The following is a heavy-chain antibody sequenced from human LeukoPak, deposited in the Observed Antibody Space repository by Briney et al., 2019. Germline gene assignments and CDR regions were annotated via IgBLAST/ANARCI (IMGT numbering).Heavy chain of an antibody. D-gene: IGHD6-13*01. CDR3: ARDLPYSSSPEFDY. Sequence: ASVKVSCKASGYTFTSYYMHWVRQAPGQGLEWMGIINPSGGSTSYARKFQGRVTMTTDTSTSTAYMELRSLRSDDTAVYYRARDLPYSSSPEFDYWGQGTLVTVSS. CDR1: GYTFTSYY. J-gene: IGHJ4*02. V-gene: IGHV1-46*01. CDR2: INPSGGST.